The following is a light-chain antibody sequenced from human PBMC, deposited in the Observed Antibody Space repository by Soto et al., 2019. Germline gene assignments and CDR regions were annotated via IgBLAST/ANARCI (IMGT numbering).Light chain of an antibody. V-gene: IGLV2-14*03. CDR3: TLWTTGTTML. CDR1: SSDIGAYHF. CDR2: DVN. J-gene: IGLJ2*01. Sequence: QSALTQPASVSVSPGQSITISCTGTSSDIGAYHFVSWYQQHPVKAPKLMLYDVNIPPSGVSNRFSGSKSGNTASLTISGLQAEDEADYYCTLWTTGTTMLFGGGTKVTVL.